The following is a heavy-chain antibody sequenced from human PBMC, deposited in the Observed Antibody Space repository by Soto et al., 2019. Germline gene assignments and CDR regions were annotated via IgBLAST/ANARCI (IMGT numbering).Heavy chain of an antibody. D-gene: IGHD3-10*01. CDR2: IYYSGST. CDR1: GGSISSYY. CDR3: ARLQMVRGVIWFDP. V-gene: IGHV4-59*08. J-gene: IGHJ5*02. Sequence: SETLSLTCTVSGGSISSYYWSWIRQPPGKGLEWIGYIYYSGSTNYNPSLKSRVTISVDTSKNQCSLKLSSVPAADTAVYYCARLQMVRGVIWFDPWGQGTLVTVSS.